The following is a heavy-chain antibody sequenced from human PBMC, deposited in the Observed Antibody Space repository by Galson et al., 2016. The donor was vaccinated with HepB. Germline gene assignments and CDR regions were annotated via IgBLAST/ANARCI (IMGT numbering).Heavy chain of an antibody. D-gene: IGHD5-18*01. CDR1: GFTFSSNW. J-gene: IGHJ4*02. CDR2: INTDGSTT. Sequence: SLRLSCAASGFTFSSNWMHWVRQAPGKGLVWVSRINTDGSTTNYADSVKGRFTISRDNAKNTLFLQMNSLRAEDTAVYFCARRDIPMANDYWGQGALVTVSS. V-gene: IGHV3-74*01. CDR3: ARRDIPMANDY.